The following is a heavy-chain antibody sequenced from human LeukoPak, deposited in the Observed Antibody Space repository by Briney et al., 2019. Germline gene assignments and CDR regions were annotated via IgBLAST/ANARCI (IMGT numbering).Heavy chain of an antibody. V-gene: IGHV3-21*01. CDR3: TRDRGWQQFDY. D-gene: IGHD5-24*01. J-gene: IGHJ4*02. Sequence: GGSLRLSCVASGFTFSNYHMNWVRQAPGKGLEWVSSITTSSGYIYYSDSVRGRFTISRDNAKNSLYLQMNSLRDDDTAVYYCTRDRGWQQFDYWGQGTLVTVSS. CDR2: ITTSSGYI. CDR1: GFTFSNYH.